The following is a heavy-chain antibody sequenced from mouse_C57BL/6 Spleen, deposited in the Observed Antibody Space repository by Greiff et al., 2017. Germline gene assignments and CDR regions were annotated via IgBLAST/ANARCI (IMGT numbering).Heavy chain of an antibody. D-gene: IGHD2-5*01. CDR3: ARYPYSIDVGAY. J-gene: IGHJ3*01. CDR2: MYPGSGST. V-gene: IGHV1-55*01. CDR1: GYTFTSYW. Sequence: QVQLQQPGAELVKPGASVKMSCKASGYTFTSYWITWVKQRPGQGLEWIGDMYPGSGSTNANEKFKSQATLTLYTSSSTAYMQLSSLTSEDSAVYYCARYPYSIDVGAYWGQGTLVTVSA.